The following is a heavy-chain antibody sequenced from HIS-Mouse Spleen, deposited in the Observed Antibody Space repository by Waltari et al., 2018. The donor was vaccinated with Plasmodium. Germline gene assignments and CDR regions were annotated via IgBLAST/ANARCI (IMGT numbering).Heavy chain of an antibody. CDR3: AKILSYSSSPEDY. D-gene: IGHD6-6*01. Sequence: QVQLVESGGGVVQPGRSLSLSCAASGFPFGSYGMHWVRQAPGKGLEWVEVISYDGSNKYYADSVKGRFTISRDNSKNTLYLQMNSLRAEDTAVYYCAKILSYSSSPEDYWGQGTLVTVSS. CDR2: ISYDGSNK. CDR1: GFPFGSYG. V-gene: IGHV3-30*18. J-gene: IGHJ4*02.